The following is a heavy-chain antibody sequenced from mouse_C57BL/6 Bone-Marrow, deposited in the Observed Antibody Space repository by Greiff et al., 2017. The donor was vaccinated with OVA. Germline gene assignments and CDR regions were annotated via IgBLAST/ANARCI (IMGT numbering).Heavy chain of an antibody. CDR3: TTYRY. J-gene: IGHJ2*01. V-gene: IGHV14-4*01. CDR2: IDPENGDT. Sequence: VQLQQSGAELVRPGASVKLSCTASGFNIKDDYMHWVKERPEQGLEWIGWIDPENGDTEYAAKLQGKATITADTSSKTVYLHLSGLTSEDTAVYYCTTYRYWGQGTTLTVSS. CDR1: GFNIKDDY.